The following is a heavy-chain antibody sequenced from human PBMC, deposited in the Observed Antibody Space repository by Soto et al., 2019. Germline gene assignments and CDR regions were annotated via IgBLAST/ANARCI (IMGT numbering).Heavy chain of an antibody. CDR2: IYYSGST. J-gene: IGHJ6*02. CDR3: ARRPPRDDFWSGYYLYPHYYYGMDV. Sequence: SETLSLTCTVSGGSISSYYWSWIRQPPGKGLEWIGYIYYSGSTNYNPSLKSRVTISVDTSKNQFSLKLSSVTAADTAVYYCARRPPRDDFWSGYYLYPHYYYGMDVWGQGTTVTVSS. D-gene: IGHD3-3*01. V-gene: IGHV4-59*01. CDR1: GGSISSYY.